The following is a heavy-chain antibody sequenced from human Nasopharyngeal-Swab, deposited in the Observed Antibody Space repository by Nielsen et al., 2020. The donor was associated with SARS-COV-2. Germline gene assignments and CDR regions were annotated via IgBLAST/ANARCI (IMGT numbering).Heavy chain of an antibody. CDR2: IKQDASVM. D-gene: IGHD3-3*01. CDR1: GFTFSGYW. J-gene: IGHJ4*02. CDR3: ARGRPLGGYYFGYFDY. Sequence: GESLKISCAASGFTFSGYWMSWVRQVPGKGLEWVANIKQDASVMYYVDSVKGRFTISRDNAKNSLYLQMNSLRAEDTAVYFCARGRPLGGYYFGYFDYWGQGTLVTVSS. V-gene: IGHV3-7*01.